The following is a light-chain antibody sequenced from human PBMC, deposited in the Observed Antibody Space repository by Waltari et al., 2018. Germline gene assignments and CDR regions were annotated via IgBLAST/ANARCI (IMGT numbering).Light chain of an antibody. CDR1: QSVDSFY. J-gene: IGKJ3*01. V-gene: IGKV3-20*01. Sequence: EIVLTQSPGTLSVSPVESATLSCSPSQSVDSFYISWYQQKPGQAPRLIILGASSRATGVPDRFSGSGSGTHFTLTISRLEPEDFAVYYCQQYGAARYTFGPGTRLDLK. CDR3: QQYGAARYT. CDR2: GAS.